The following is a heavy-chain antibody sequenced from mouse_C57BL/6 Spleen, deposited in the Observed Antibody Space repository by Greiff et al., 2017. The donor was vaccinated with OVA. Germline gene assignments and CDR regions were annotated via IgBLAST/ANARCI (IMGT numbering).Heavy chain of an antibody. CDR2: IYPGGGYT. CDR3: ARYGDYDYDGWFAY. Sequence: QVQLQQSGAELVRPGTSVKMSCKASGYTFTNYWIGWAKQRPGHGLEWIGDIYPGGGYTNYNEKFKGKATLTADKSSSTAYMQFSSLTSEDSAIYYCARYGDYDYDGWFAYWGQGTLVTVSA. V-gene: IGHV1-63*01. J-gene: IGHJ3*01. CDR1: GYTFTNYW. D-gene: IGHD2-4*01.